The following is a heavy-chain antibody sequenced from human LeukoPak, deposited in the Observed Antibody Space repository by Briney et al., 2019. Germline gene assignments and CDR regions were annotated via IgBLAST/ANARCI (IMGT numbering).Heavy chain of an antibody. Sequence: GGSLRLSCASSGFTFDDYAMHWVRQAPGKGLEWVSLISGDGGSTYYADSVKGRFTISRDNSKNTLYLQMNSLRAEDTAVYYCATTWTSLLHDAFDIWGQGTMVTVSS. CDR1: GFTFDDYA. D-gene: IGHD1-1*01. CDR3: ATTWTSLLHDAFDI. CDR2: ISGDGGST. V-gene: IGHV3-43*02. J-gene: IGHJ3*02.